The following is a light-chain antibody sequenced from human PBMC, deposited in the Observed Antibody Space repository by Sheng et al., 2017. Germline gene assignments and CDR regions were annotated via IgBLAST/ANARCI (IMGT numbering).Light chain of an antibody. CDR2: DVG. V-gene: IGLV2-14*03. J-gene: IGLJ1*01. CDR3: GSYTTTSIYV. Sequence: QSALTQSASVSGSPGQSITISCAGTSSDVGAYDFVSWYQQHPGKAPKLIIFDVGRRPSGVSTRFSGSKAGNTASLTISGLQVEDEAHYYCGSYTTTSIYVFGLGTKVTVL. CDR1: SSDVGAYDF.